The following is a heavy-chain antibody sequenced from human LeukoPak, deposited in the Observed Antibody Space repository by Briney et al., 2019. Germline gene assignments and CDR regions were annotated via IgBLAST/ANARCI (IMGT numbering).Heavy chain of an antibody. CDR2: IYNGDCDT. Sequence: GAALKISCKGSGCSFTSYWIGWVRQMPGKGLEGMGIIYNGDCDTRYSPSFQGQVTISAEKSITTASLQWTSLKASDTPMYYCARRFYPGRLDPQSHYMDVWGKGTTVTVSS. V-gene: IGHV5-51*01. CDR3: ARRFYPGRLDPQSHYMDV. CDR1: GCSFTSYW. D-gene: IGHD3-10*01. J-gene: IGHJ6*03.